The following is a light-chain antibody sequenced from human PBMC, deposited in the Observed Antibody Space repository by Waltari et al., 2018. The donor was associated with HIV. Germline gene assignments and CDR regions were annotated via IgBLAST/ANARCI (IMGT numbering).Light chain of an antibody. CDR3: SSYGGSSNWL. J-gene: IGLJ2*01. CDR2: EGI. CDR1: SSDIGNYNL. V-gene: IGLV2-23*01. Sequence: SALTQPASVSGSPGQSITISCTGTSSDIGNYNLFPWYQQHPGKAPKLIIYEGIKRPSGVSNRISGSKSANTASLTISGLQAEDEADYFCSSYGGSSNWLFGGGTKLTVL.